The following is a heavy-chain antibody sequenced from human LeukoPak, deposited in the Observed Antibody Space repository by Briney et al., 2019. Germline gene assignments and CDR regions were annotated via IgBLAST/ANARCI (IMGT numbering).Heavy chain of an antibody. Sequence: GGSLGLSCAASGFTLSGYSMTWVRHAPGKGLECVSFITSSSNYIYYAESVKGRFTISRDTAKNSLYLQMSSLRTEDTAMYYCARDPAGASSSWYYFENWGQGTLVTVSS. CDR1: GFTLSGYS. V-gene: IGHV3-21*04. CDR3: ARDPAGASSSWYYFEN. CDR2: ITSSSNYI. J-gene: IGHJ4*02. D-gene: IGHD6-13*01.